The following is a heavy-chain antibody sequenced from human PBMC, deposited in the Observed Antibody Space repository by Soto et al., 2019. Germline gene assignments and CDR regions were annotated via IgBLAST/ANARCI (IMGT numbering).Heavy chain of an antibody. CDR3: AHLSRGGFDP. CDR2: IYWDDDK. J-gene: IGHJ5*02. CDR1: GFSLSTSGVG. D-gene: IGHD3-10*01. Sequence: QITLKESGPTLVKPTQTLTLTCTFSGFSLSTSGVGVGWIRQPPGKALEWLALIYWDDDKRYSPSLKSRLTTTKDTRKNQVVLTLTNMYPVDTAPYYCAHLSRGGFDPWGQGTLVTVSS. V-gene: IGHV2-5*02.